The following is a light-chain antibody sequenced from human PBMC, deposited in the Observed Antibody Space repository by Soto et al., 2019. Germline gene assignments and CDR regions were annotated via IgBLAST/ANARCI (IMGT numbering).Light chain of an antibody. CDR2: GAS. CDR3: QQYDDWPPIT. V-gene: IGKV3D-15*01. CDR1: QSVSTK. J-gene: IGKJ5*01. Sequence: ETVMTQSPATLSVSPGERATLSCRASQSVSTKLAWYQQKPGQAPRLLIYGASTRATGIPARFSGSGSGTEFTLTVSSLQSEDFAVYYCQQYDDWPPITFGQGTRLRLN.